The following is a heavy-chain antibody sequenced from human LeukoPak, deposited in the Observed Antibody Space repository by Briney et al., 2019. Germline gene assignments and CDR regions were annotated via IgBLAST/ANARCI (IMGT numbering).Heavy chain of an antibody. J-gene: IGHJ4*02. CDR1: GLTVSSYE. CDR3: VRGGGRGDYNERYYFDY. D-gene: IGHD3-22*01. CDR2: ISSSGNAI. V-gene: IGHV3-48*03. Sequence: QAGGSLRLSCGASGLTVSSYEMNWVRQAPGKGLEWISYISSSGNAIFYSDSVKGRFTISRDNAKNSLHLQMNSLRVKDTAVYYCVRGGGRGDYNERYYFDYWGQGTLVTVSS.